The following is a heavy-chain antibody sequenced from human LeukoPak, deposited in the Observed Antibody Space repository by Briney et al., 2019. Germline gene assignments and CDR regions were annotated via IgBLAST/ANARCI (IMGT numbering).Heavy chain of an antibody. CDR3: AKVVGAGYFDL. D-gene: IGHD1-26*01. CDR1: GFTFSSYA. CDR2: ISGSGGST. Sequence: GGSLRLSCAASGFTFSSYAMSWVRQAPGKGLEWVSTISGSGGSTYYADSVKGRFTISRDSSKNTVSLQMNNLRAEDTAVYYCAKVVGAGYFDLWGRGTLVTVSS. V-gene: IGHV3-23*01. J-gene: IGHJ2*01.